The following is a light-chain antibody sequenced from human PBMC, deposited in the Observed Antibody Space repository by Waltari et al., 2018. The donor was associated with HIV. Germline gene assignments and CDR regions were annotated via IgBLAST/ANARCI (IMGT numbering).Light chain of an antibody. CDR1: QSVLNSFNNKNY. J-gene: IGKJ2*01. CDR3: QQYYGIPYT. Sequence: DIVMTQSPDSLPVSLGERATINCKSSQSVLNSFNNKNYLAWYQLRPGQPPKKLIYWASTRESGVPDRFGGSGSETDCTLTINSLQAEDVAVYYCQQYYGIPYTFGQGTKLEIK. CDR2: WAS. V-gene: IGKV4-1*01.